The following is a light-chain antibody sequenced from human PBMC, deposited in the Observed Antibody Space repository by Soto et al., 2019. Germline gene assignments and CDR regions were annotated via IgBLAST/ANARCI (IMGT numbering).Light chain of an antibody. CDR3: QQGHDWPLT. CDR2: GVS. V-gene: IGKV3-15*01. Sequence: EIVMTQSPATLSVSPGERATLSCRASQSISGELAWYQQRPGPPPRLLIYGVSTRDTGVPDRFSGSGSGSDFTLTISGLQSEDFAVYYCQQGHDWPLTFGQGTRLDI. CDR1: QSISGE. J-gene: IGKJ2*01.